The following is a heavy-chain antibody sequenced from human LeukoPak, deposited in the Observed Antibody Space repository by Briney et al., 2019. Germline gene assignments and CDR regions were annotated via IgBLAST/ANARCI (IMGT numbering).Heavy chain of an antibody. CDR3: ASGFMGYDRSGYYDDAFDI. CDR1: GYSFIAYY. V-gene: IGHV1-2*02. J-gene: IGHJ3*02. D-gene: IGHD3-22*01. CDR2: INPNSGGT. Sequence: ASVKVSCKSSGYSFIAYYIHWVRQAPGQGLEWMGWINPNSGGTNSAQKFQGRVSMTRDTSINTAYMEMRRLRSDDTAVYYCASGFMGYDRSGYYDDAFDIWGQGTMVTVSS.